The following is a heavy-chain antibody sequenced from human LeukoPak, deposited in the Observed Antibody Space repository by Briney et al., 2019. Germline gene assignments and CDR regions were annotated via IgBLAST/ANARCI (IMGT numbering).Heavy chain of an antibody. V-gene: IGHV4-34*01. Sequence: PSETLSLTCAVYGGSFSGYYWSWIRQPPGKGLEWIGEINHSGSTNYNPSLKSRVTISVDTSKNQFSLKLSSVTAADTAVYYCARKRVGCSSTSCDFGYFDYWGQGTLVTVSS. D-gene: IGHD2-2*01. CDR1: GGSFSGYY. CDR2: INHSGST. CDR3: ARKRVGCSSTSCDFGYFDY. J-gene: IGHJ4*02.